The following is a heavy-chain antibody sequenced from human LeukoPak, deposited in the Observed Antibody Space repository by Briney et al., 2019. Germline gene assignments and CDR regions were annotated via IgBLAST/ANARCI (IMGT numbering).Heavy chain of an antibody. CDR3: TRGYNIPFDY. V-gene: IGHV3-49*04. J-gene: IGHJ4*02. CDR2: IRKKASGGAT. CDR1: GFAFGDYA. D-gene: IGHD5-18*01. Sequence: GGSLRLSCTASGFAFGDYAMNWVRQAPGKGLEWVGFIRKKASGGATEYAASVKGRFTIPRDDSKSIAYLQVNSLTTDDTAVYYCTRGYNIPFDYWGQGTLVTVSS.